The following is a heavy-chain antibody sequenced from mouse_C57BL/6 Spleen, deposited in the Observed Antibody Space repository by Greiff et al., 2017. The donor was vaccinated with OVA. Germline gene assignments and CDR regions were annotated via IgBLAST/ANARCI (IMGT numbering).Heavy chain of an antibody. CDR2: IYPGDGDT. Sequence: VQLQESGPELVKPGASVKISCKASGYAFSSSWMNWVKQRPGKGLEWIGRIYPGDGDTNYNGKFKGKATLTADKSSSTAYMQLSSLTSEDSAVYFCARSRDYGSSYEYFDVWGTGTTVTVSS. CDR3: ARSRDYGSSYEYFDV. V-gene: IGHV1-82*01. J-gene: IGHJ1*03. CDR1: GYAFSSSW. D-gene: IGHD1-1*01.